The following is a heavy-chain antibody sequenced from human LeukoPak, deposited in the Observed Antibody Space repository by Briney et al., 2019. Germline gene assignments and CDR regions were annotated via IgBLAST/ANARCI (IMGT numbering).Heavy chain of an antibody. CDR2: IRAYNGNT. Sequence: SVNVSCMCSVYTFTSYGISWVRQAPGQGLEGMGWIRAYNGNTNYAQKLQGRVTMTTDTTPRTPYMEQRSVRSAETGAYYCARDRAGIAAAGSFDNWGQGNLVTVSS. V-gene: IGHV1-18*04. D-gene: IGHD6-13*01. CDR1: VYTFTSYG. J-gene: IGHJ4*02. CDR3: ARDRAGIAAAGSFDN.